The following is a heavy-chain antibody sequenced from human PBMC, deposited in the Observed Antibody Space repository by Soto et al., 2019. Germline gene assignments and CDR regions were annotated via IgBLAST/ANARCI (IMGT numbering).Heavy chain of an antibody. CDR2: IYTNRIT. CDR1: GGSVSNYY. V-gene: IGHV4-4*07. D-gene: IGHD1-20*01. CDR3: ARAAEASDVYFDY. Sequence: SETLSLTCTVSGGSVSNYYWSWIRQHAGKGLEWIGRIYTNRITNFSPSLKSRVTMSVHTSKNQVSLKLTSVSAADTAVYYCARAAEASDVYFDYWGQGTQVTVPS. J-gene: IGHJ4*02.